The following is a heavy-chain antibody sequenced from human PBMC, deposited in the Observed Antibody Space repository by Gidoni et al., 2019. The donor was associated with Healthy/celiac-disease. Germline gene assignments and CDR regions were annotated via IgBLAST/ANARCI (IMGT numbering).Heavy chain of an antibody. J-gene: IGHJ4*02. V-gene: IGHV1-69*06. Sequence: QVQLVQSGAEVKKPGSSVKVSCKASGGTFSSYAISWVRQAPGQGLEWMGGIIPIFGTANYAKKVQGRVTITADKSTSTAYMELSSLRSEDTAVYYCATENNIVVVTANPRETYFDYWGQGTLVTVSS. CDR1: GGTFSSYA. CDR2: IIPIFGTA. D-gene: IGHD2-21*02. CDR3: ATENNIVVVTANPRETYFDY.